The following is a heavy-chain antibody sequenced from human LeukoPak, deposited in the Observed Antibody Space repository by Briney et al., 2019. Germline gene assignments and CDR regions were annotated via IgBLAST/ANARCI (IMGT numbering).Heavy chain of an antibody. V-gene: IGHV3-23*01. D-gene: IGHD6-19*01. CDR3: AKRRWLGGIGVADPFDY. Sequence: GGSLRLSCAASGFTFSDYAMHWVRQAPGKGLEWGSLISDSGGSTYYADSVKGRFTISRDNSKNTLYLQMNSLRADDTAVYYCAKRRWLGGIGVADPFDYWGQGTLVTVSS. J-gene: IGHJ4*02. CDR2: ISDSGGST. CDR1: GFTFSDYA.